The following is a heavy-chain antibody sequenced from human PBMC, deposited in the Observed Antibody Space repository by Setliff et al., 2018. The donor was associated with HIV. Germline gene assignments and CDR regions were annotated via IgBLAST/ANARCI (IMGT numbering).Heavy chain of an antibody. Sequence: SETLSLTCTVSGDSISSGSKYWTWIRQPAGKGLEWIGRIYSSGSTDYNPSLKSRATVSLDTSKNQFSLKLNSVTAADTAVYYCARRGRDGVLIVFATGFDPWGQGTLVTVSS. CDR2: IYSSGST. CDR1: GDSISSGSKY. CDR3: ARRGRDGVLIVFATGFDP. J-gene: IGHJ5*02. V-gene: IGHV4-61*02. D-gene: IGHD2-8*01.